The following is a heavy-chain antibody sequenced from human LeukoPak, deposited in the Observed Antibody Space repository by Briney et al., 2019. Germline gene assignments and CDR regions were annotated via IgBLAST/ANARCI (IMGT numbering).Heavy chain of an antibody. CDR3: ARGFNNVLRFLEWLFYFDY. CDR1: GYTLTELS. D-gene: IGHD3-3*01. Sequence: ASVKVSCKVSGYTLTELSMHWVRQAPGQGLEWMGRINPNSGGTNYAQKFQGRVTMTRDTSISTAYMELSRLRSDDTAVYYCARGFNNVLRFLEWLFYFDYWGQGTLVTVSS. J-gene: IGHJ4*02. CDR2: INPNSGGT. V-gene: IGHV1-2*06.